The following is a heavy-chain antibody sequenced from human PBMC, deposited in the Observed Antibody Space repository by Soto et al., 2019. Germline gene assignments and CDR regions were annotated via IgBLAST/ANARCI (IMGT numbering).Heavy chain of an antibody. J-gene: IGHJ4*02. D-gene: IGHD3-22*01. CDR1: GFTFSSYA. Sequence: EVQLLESGEALVQPGGSLRLSCAASGFTFSSYAMNWVRQAPGKGLEWVSAISGSGGSTYYADSVKGRFTISRDNSKNTLYLQMNSLRAEDTAVYYCAKRYDSSGYYSLNTFDYWGQGTLVTVSS. CDR2: ISGSGGST. CDR3: AKRYDSSGYYSLNTFDY. V-gene: IGHV3-23*01.